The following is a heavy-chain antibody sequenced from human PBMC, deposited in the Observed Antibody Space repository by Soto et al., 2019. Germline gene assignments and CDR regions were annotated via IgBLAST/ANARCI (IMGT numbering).Heavy chain of an antibody. CDR3: ARLVGSYYGSAQDLDACDI. J-gene: IGHJ3*02. CDR1: GGSISSYY. V-gene: IGHV4-59*08. Sequence: SETLSLTCTVSGGSISSYYWSWIRQPPGKGLEWIGYIYYSGSTNYNPSLKSRVTISVDTSKNQFSLKLSSVTAADTAVYYCARLVGSYYGSAQDLDACDIRGQGTMVTVS. D-gene: IGHD3-10*01. CDR2: IYYSGST.